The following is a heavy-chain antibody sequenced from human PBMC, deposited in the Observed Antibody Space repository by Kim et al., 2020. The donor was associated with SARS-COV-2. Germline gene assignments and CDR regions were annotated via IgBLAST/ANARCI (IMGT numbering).Heavy chain of an antibody. V-gene: IGHV1-46*01. CDR3: ARETDTAMEEYYFDY. CDR2: INPSGGST. CDR1: GYTFTSYY. J-gene: IGHJ4*02. D-gene: IGHD5-18*01. Sequence: ASVKVSCKASGYTFTSYYMHWVRQAPGQGLEWMGIINPSGGSTSYAQKFQGRVTMTRDTSTSTVYMELSSLRSEDTAVYYCARETDTAMEEYYFDYWGQGTLVTVSS.